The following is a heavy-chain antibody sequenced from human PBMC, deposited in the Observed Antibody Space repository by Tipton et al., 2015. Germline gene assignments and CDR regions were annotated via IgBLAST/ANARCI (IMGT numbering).Heavy chain of an antibody. J-gene: IGHJ4*02. V-gene: IGHV4-34*01. CDR1: GGSFSDYY. CDR3: ARHKDSGTYPLDY. D-gene: IGHD3-10*01. CDR2: INYSATT. Sequence: TLSLTCAVYGGSFSDYYWTWVRQSPGKGLEWIGEINYSATTHYNPSLGSRVTISVDTSKNQFSLNLTSVTAADTAVYYCARHKDSGTYPLDYWGQGPLVTVSS.